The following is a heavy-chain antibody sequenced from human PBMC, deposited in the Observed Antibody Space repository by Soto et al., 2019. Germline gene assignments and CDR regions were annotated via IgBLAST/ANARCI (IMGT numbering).Heavy chain of an antibody. J-gene: IGHJ4*02. CDR2: IYWDDDK. V-gene: IGHV2-5*02. CDR3: TLSTIVGTILRFDF. D-gene: IGHD5-12*01. Sequence: QITLKESGPTLVKPTQTLTLTCTLSGFSLSTSGVGVGWIRQPPGKALEWLALIYWDDDKRYSPSLKSRVTITKDTSKNQVALTMTNMDPVDTATDYCTLSTIVGTILRFDFWGQGTLVTVSS. CDR1: GFSLSTSGVG.